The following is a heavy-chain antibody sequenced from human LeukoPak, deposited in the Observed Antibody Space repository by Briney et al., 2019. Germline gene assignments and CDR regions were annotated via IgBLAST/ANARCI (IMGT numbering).Heavy chain of an antibody. V-gene: IGHV3-21*01. CDR3: AGTTIFGVVIRDY. CDR1: GFTFSSYS. Sequence: PGGSLRLSCAASGFTFSSYSMNWVRQAPGKGLEWVSSISSSSSYIYYADSVKGRFTISRDNAKNSLYLQMSSLRAEDTAVYYCAGTTIFGVVIRDYWGQGTLVTVSS. J-gene: IGHJ4*02. CDR2: ISSSSSYI. D-gene: IGHD3-3*01.